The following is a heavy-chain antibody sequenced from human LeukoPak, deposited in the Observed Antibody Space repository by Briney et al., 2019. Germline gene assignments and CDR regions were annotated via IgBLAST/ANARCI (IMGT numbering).Heavy chain of an antibody. CDR1: VYTFTSYD. Sequence: GASVQVSCMASVYTFTSYDINWVRQATGQGLEWMGWMNPNSGNTNYAQKFQGRVTMTRDTSISTAYMELSRLRSDDTAVYYCARGPSTVTTPLDAFDIWGQGTMVTDSS. V-gene: IGHV1-8*01. CDR2: MNPNSGNT. J-gene: IGHJ3*02. D-gene: IGHD4-17*01. CDR3: ARGPSTVTTPLDAFDI.